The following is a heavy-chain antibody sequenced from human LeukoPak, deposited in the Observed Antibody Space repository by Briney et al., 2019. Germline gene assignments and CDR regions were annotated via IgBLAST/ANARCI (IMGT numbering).Heavy chain of an antibody. D-gene: IGHD3-10*01. CDR3: ARDLRSTMVRGVPRALNY. CDR1: GYTFTSYG. V-gene: IGHV1-18*01. Sequence: ASVKVSCKASGYTFTSYGISWVRQAPGQGLEWMGRISAYNGNTNYAQKLQGRVTMTTDTYTSTAYMELRSLRSDDTAVYYCARDLRSTMVRGVPRALNYWGQGTLVTVSS. CDR2: ISAYNGNT. J-gene: IGHJ4*02.